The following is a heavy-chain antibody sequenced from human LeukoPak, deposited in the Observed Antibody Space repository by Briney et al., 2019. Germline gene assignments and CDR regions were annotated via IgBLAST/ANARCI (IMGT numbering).Heavy chain of an antibody. CDR3: ARSPTGYCSSTGCYNSYGFHGMDV. CDR2: MYYTGST. V-gene: IGHV4-59*08. CDR1: GGSITPYF. Sequence: SETLSLTCTVSGGSITPYFWSWIRQPPGKGLEWIGYMYYTGSTNYNPSLKSRITISGDTSKNQLSLKLSSVSAADTAVYFCARSPTGYCSSTGCYNSYGFHGMDVWGQGTTVTVSS. D-gene: IGHD2-2*02. J-gene: IGHJ6*02.